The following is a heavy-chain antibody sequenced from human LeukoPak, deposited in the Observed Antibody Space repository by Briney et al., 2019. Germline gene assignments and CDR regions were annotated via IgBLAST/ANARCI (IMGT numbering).Heavy chain of an antibody. D-gene: IGHD2-2*01. CDR1: GYTLTSYG. CDR3: ARDRGDIVVVPAATQPFGYGMDV. CDR2: ISAFNGHT. Sequence: ASVKVSCKASGYTLTSYGISWVRQAPGQGLEWMGWISAFNGHTNYAQKLQGRVTMTTDTSTSTAYMELRSLRSDDTAVYYCARDRGDIVVVPAATQPFGYGMDVWGQGTTVTVSS. J-gene: IGHJ6*02. V-gene: IGHV1-18*01.